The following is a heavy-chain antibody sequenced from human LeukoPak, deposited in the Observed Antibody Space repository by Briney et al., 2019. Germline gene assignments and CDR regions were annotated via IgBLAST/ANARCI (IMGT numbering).Heavy chain of an antibody. J-gene: IGHJ5*02. D-gene: IGHD5-18*01. V-gene: IGHV4-34*01. CDR1: GGSFSGYY. CDR2: INHSGST. CDR3: ARGTGYANWFDP. Sequence: SETLSLTCAVYGGSFSGYYWSWIRQPPGKGLEWIGEINHSGSTNYNPSLKSRVTISVDTSKNQFSLKLSSGTAADTAVYYCARGTGYANWFDPWGQGTLVTVSS.